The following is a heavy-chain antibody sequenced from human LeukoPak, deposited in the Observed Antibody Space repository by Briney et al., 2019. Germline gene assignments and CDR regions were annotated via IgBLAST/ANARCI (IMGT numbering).Heavy chain of an antibody. Sequence: GGSLRLSCAASGFTFSDYWMHWVRQAPGKGPEWVSRIIGDGSTTIYADSVKGRFTISRDNAKNTMYLQMNSLRVEDTAVYYCTRRVSATRWFDPWGQGTLVTVSS. CDR3: TRRVSATRWFDP. V-gene: IGHV3-74*01. CDR2: IIGDGSTT. CDR1: GFTFSDYW. D-gene: IGHD2-15*01. J-gene: IGHJ5*02.